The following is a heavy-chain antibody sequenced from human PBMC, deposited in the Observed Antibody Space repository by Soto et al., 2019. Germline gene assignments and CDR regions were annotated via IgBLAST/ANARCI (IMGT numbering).Heavy chain of an antibody. J-gene: IGHJ6*02. D-gene: IGHD1-26*01. CDR1: GGSISSSSYY. CDR3: ARRPVGANYYYYYGMDV. Sequence: PSETLSLTCTVSGGSISSSSYYWGWIRQPPGKGLEWIGSIYYSGSTYYNPSLKSRVTISVDTSKNQFSLKLSSVTAADTAVYYCARRPVGANYYYYYGMDVWGQGTTVT. CDR2: IYYSGST. V-gene: IGHV4-39*01.